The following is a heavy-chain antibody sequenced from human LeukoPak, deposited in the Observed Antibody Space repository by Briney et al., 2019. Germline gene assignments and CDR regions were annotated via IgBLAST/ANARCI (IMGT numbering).Heavy chain of an antibody. V-gene: IGHV4-34*01. D-gene: IGHD5-12*01. CDR2: INHSGST. CDR1: GGSVSTYY. Sequence: SETLSLTCAVYGGSVSTYYYWGWIRQPPGKGLEWIGEINHSGSTNYNPSLKCRVTISVDTSKNQFSLKLSSVTAADTAVYYCARRSGYDYILDYWGQGTLVTVSS. J-gene: IGHJ4*02. CDR3: ARRSGYDYILDY.